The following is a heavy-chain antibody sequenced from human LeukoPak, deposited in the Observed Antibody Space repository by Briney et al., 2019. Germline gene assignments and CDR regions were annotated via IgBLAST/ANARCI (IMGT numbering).Heavy chain of an antibody. V-gene: IGHV3-30*03. CDR2: ISYDGSNK. Sequence: QPGRSLRLSCAASGFTFSSYGMHWVRQAPGKGLEWVAVISYDGSNKYYADSVKGRFTISRDNSKNTLYLQMNSLRAEDTAVYYCARSERLTRSGDYWGQGTLVTVSS. CDR1: GFTFSSYG. D-gene: IGHD6-25*01. J-gene: IGHJ4*02. CDR3: ARSERLTRSGDY.